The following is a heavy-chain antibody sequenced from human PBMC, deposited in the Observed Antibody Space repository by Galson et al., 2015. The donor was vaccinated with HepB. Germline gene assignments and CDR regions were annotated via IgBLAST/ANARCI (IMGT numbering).Heavy chain of an antibody. Sequence: ETLSLTCEVSGVSFSGYYWSWIRQPPGKGLEWIGEISHSGTTNYNPSLKSRVSISVDPSENRFSLKLNSVSAADTAMYYCARLPVVNVRWGYFDLWGRGTLVTVSS. D-gene: IGHD3-10*02. J-gene: IGHJ2*01. CDR1: GVSFSGYY. V-gene: IGHV4-34*01. CDR2: ISHSGTT. CDR3: ARLPVVNVRWGYFDL.